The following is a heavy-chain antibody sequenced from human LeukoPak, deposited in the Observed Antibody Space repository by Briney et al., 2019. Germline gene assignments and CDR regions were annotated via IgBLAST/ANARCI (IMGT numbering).Heavy chain of an antibody. J-gene: IGHJ4*02. V-gene: IGHV3-7*01. CDR2: IEQDGSEK. Sequence: GGSLRHSCAASGFTFNNYWMNWVRQAPGKGLEWVANIEQDGSEKYYVDSVKSRFTISRDNAKNSLSLQMNSLRAEDTAVYYCARDLRTPGFFDYWGQGTLVTVSS. CDR1: GFTFNNYW. CDR3: ARDLRTPGFFDY.